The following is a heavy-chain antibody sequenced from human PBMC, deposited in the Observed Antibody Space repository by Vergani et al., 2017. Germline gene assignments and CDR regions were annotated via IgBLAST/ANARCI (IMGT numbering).Heavy chain of an antibody. CDR1: GFTFSSYA. Sequence: EVQLLESGGGLVQPGGSLRLSCAASGFTFSSYAMSWVRQAPGKGLEWVSAISGSGGSTYYADSVKGRFTISRDNSKNTLYLQMNSLRAEDTAVYYCVKEERYCSSTSCYTSYYYYMDVWGKGTTVTVSS. V-gene: IGHV3-23*01. J-gene: IGHJ6*03. CDR2: ISGSGGST. D-gene: IGHD2-2*02. CDR3: VKEERYCSSTSCYTSYYYYMDV.